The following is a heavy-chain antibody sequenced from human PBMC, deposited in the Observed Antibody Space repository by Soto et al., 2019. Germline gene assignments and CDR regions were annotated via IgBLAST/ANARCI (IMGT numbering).Heavy chain of an antibody. CDR1: GFTFDYYW. CDR3: ARGGDPEY. V-gene: IGHV3-74*01. Sequence: EVQLVESGGGLVQPGGSLRLSCVASGFTFDYYWMHWVRQAPGEGLMWVSRLQTDGSHPDYADSVKGRFTISRDNAKKTLYLPMNNLRDEDTAVYYCARGGDPEYWGQGNLVTVSS. J-gene: IGHJ4*02. D-gene: IGHD2-21*02. CDR2: LQTDGSHP.